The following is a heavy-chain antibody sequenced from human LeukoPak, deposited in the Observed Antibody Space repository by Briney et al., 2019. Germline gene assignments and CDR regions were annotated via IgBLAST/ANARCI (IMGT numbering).Heavy chain of an antibody. V-gene: IGHV4-34*01. CDR1: GGSFGGYY. D-gene: IGHD1-14*01. Sequence: SETLSLTCAVYGGSFGGYYWSWIRQPPGKGLEWIGEINHSGSTNYNPSLKSRVTISVDTSKNQFSLKLSSVTAADTAVYYCARDLNLPDAFDIWGQGAMVTVSS. CDR3: ARDLNLPDAFDI. CDR2: INHSGST. J-gene: IGHJ3*02.